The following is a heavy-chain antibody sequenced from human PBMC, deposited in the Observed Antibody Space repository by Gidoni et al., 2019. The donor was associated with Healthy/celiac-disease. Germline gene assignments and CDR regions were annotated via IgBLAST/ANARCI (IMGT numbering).Heavy chain of an antibody. J-gene: IGHJ6*02. CDR1: GFTFRSYS. V-gene: IGHV3-21*01. CDR3: ASRTTVTTLFRVGRDYYYYGMDV. Sequence: EVQLVESGGGLVKPGGSLRLSCAASGFTFRSYSLNWVRKAPGKGLEWVSSISSSSSYIYYADSVKGRFTISRDNAKNSLYLQMNSLRAEDTAVYYCASRTTVTTLFRVGRDYYYYGMDVWGQGTTVTVSS. D-gene: IGHD4-17*01. CDR2: ISSSSSYI.